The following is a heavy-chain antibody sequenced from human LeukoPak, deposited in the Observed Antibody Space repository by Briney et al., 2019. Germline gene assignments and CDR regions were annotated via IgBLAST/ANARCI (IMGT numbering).Heavy chain of an antibody. V-gene: IGHV3-13*01. CDR2: IGTAGDT. CDR1: GFTFSSYD. J-gene: IGHJ6*02. Sequence: GGSLRPSCAASGFTFSSYDMHWVRQATGKGLEWVSAIGTAGDTYYPGSVKGRFTISRENAKNSLYLQMNSLRAGDTAVYYCARGSKDILTVGAPLSLWGQGTTVTVSS. CDR3: ARGSKDILTVGAPLSL. D-gene: IGHD3-9*01.